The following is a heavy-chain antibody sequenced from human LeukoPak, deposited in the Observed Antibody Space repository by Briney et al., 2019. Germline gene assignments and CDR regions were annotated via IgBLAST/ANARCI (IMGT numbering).Heavy chain of an antibody. CDR2: IYHSGST. D-gene: IGHD3-22*01. CDR3: ARLDYYDSSGQYYFDY. Sequence: SETLSLTCTVSGYSISSGYYWGWIRQPPGKGLEWIGSIYHSGSTYYNPSLKSRVTISVDTSKNQFSLKLSSVTAADTAVYYCARLDYYDSSGQYYFDYWGQGTLVTVSS. CDR1: GYSISSGYY. J-gene: IGHJ4*02. V-gene: IGHV4-38-2*02.